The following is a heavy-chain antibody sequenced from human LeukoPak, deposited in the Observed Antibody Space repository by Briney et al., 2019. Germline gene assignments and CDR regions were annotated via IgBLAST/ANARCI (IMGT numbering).Heavy chain of an antibody. V-gene: IGHV4-59*01. J-gene: IGHJ4*02. CDR3: ARVGPYYDILTGYSYYFDY. D-gene: IGHD3-9*01. Sequence: KPSETLSLTCTVSGGSISSYYWSWIRQPPGKGLEWIGYIYYSGSTNYNPSLKSRVTISVDTSKNQFSLMVSSVIAADTAVYYCARVGPYYDILTGYSYYFDYWGQGTLVTVSS. CDR1: GGSISSYY. CDR2: IYYSGST.